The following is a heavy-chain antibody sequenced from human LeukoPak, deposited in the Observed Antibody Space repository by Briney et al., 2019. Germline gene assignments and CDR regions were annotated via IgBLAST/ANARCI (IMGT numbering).Heavy chain of an antibody. D-gene: IGHD1/OR15-1a*01. CDR1: GFTFSDAW. CDR2: IKSKADGGVA. CDR3: TTQQALEHLFDD. J-gene: IGHJ4*02. V-gene: IGHV3-15*01. Sequence: PGGSLRLSCEASGFTFSDAWMSWVRQAPGKGLEWVGRIKSKADGGVAHYAAPVKGRFAISIDESKNTLFLEMNSLKTEDTAVYYCTTQQALEHLFDDWGRGTLVTVSS.